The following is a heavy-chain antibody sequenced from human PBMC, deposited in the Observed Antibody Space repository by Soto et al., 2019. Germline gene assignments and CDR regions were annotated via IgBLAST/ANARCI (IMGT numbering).Heavy chain of an antibody. J-gene: IGHJ4*01. CDR1: GFTFSSYA. D-gene: IGHD6-19*01. CDR3: AKVSPLSIAVAGKGQIDY. Sequence: PGGSMRLSCAASGFTFSSYAMSWVRQAPGEGLEWVSAISGSGGSTYYADSVKGRFAISRDNSKNTLYLQMNSLRAEDTAVYYFAKVSPLSIAVAGKGQIDYWGQGTLVTVSS. CDR2: ISGSGGST. V-gene: IGHV3-23*01.